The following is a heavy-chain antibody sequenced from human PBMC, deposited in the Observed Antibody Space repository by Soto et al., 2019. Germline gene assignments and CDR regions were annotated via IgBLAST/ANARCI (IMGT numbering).Heavy chain of an antibody. CDR2: IYSGGST. CDR1: GFTVSSNY. CDR3: AREVPSYYDILTGYSHSFDY. J-gene: IGHJ4*02. Sequence: EVQLVESGGGLVQPGGSLRLSCAASGFTVSSNYMSWVRQAPGKGLEWVSVIYSGGSTYYADSVKGRFTISRDNSKNTLYLQMNRLRAEDTAVYYCAREVPSYYDILTGYSHSFDYWGQGTLVTVSS. V-gene: IGHV3-66*01. D-gene: IGHD3-9*01.